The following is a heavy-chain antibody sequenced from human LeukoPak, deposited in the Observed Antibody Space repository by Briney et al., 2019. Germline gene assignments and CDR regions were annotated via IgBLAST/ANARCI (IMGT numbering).Heavy chain of an antibody. CDR3: ARGRRPVAGTFRPFDY. CDR1: GGSISSSSYY. V-gene: IGHV4-39*07. J-gene: IGHJ4*02. CDR2: IYYSGST. D-gene: IGHD6-19*01. Sequence: PSETLSLTCTVSGGSISSSSYYWGWIRQPPGKGLEWIGSIYYSGSTYYNPSLKSRVTISVDTSKSQFSLKLSSVTAADTAVYYCARGRRPVAGTFRPFDYWGQGTLVTVSS.